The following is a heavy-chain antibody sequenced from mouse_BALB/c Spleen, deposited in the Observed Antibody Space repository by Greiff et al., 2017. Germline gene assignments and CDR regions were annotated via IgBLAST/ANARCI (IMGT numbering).Heavy chain of an antibody. D-gene: IGHD2-3*01. CDR1: GYTFTDYE. CDR3: TRSGLLAWFAY. CDR2: IDPETGGT. Sequence: QVQLQQSGAELVRPGASVTLSCKASGYTFTDYELHWVKQTPVHGLEWIGAIDPETGGTAYNQKFKGKATLTADKSSSTAYMELRSLTSEDSAVYYCTRSGLLAWFAYWGQGTLVTVSA. J-gene: IGHJ3*01. V-gene: IGHV1-15*01.